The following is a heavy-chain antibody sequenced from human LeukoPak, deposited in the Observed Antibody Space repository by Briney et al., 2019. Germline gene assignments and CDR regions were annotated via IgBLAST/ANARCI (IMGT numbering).Heavy chain of an antibody. D-gene: IGHD3-10*01. V-gene: IGHV3-23*01. CDR2: XXXXGGST. CDR1: GFTFSSYA. Sequence: GGSLRLSCAASGFTFSSYAMSWVRQAPGKGLEXXXXXXXXGGSTYYADSVKGRFTISRDNSKNTLYLQMNSLRAEDAAVYYCAKDWEVLLWFGEFSYFDYWGQGTLVTVSS. CDR3: AKDWEVLLWFGEFSYFDY. J-gene: IGHJ4*02.